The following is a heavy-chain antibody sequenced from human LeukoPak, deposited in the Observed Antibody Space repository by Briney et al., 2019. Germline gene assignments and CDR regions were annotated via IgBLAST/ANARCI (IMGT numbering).Heavy chain of an antibody. V-gene: IGHV1-69*04. J-gene: IGHJ6*02. CDR3: VRDRPPGDGYNRMYYYCYYGMDV. D-gene: IGHD5-24*01. CDR1: GGTFSSYA. CDR2: IIPILGIA. Sequence: GASVKVSCKASGGTFSSYAISWVRQAPGQGLEWMGRIIPILGIANYAQKFQGRVTITADKSTSTAYMELSSLRSEDTAVYYCVRDRPPGDGYNRMYYYCYYGMDVWGQGTTVTVSS.